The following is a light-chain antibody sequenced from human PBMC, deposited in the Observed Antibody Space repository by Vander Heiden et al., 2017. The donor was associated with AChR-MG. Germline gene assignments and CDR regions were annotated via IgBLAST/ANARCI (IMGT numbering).Light chain of an antibody. CDR2: GKN. V-gene: IGLV3-19*01. Sequence: SSELTQDPAVSVALGQTVRVPCQGDSLRSDYESWYQQKPGQAPVLVIYGKNNRPSGIPDRFSGANSGNTASLTITGAQAEDEADYYCNSRDSSGNQVVFGGGTKLTVL. CDR3: NSRDSSGNQVV. J-gene: IGLJ2*01. CDR1: SLRSDY.